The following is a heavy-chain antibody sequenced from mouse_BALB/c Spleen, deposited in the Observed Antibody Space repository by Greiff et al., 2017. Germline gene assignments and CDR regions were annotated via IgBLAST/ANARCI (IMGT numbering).Heavy chain of an antibody. D-gene: IGHD1-1*01. CDR2: INPYNDGT. V-gene: IGHV1-14*01. J-gene: IGHJ2*01. CDR1: GYTFTSYV. CDR3: ARGSLYGSIDY. Sequence: VQLKESGPELVKPGASVKMSCKASGYTFTSYVMHWVKQKPGQGLEWIGYINPYNDGTKYNEKFKGKATLTSDKSSSTAYMELSSLTSEDSAVYYCARGSLYGSIDYWGQGTTLTVSS.